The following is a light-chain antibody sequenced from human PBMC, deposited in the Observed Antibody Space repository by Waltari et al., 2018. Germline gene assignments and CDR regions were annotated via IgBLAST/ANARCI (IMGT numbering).Light chain of an antibody. CDR2: LGS. Sequence: DILMTQSPLSLSVSPGEPASIPCRSSQSLLHRDGYNYLHWYLQKPGQSPQLLIYLGSSRASGVPDRVSGSGSGTYFTLKITRVEPEDVGLYYCMQALQMYTFGQGTRLDI. V-gene: IGKV2-28*01. CDR1: QSLLHRDGYNY. J-gene: IGKJ2*01. CDR3: MQALQMYT.